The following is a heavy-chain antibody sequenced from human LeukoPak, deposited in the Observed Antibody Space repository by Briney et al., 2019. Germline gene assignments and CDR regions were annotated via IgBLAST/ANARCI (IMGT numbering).Heavy chain of an antibody. V-gene: IGHV1-69*06. CDR1: GGTFSSYA. J-gene: IGHJ5*02. D-gene: IGHD3-10*01. CDR2: IIPIFGTA. CDR3: ARVMVRGVIRNWFDP. Sequence: SVTVSCTASGGTFSSYAISWVRQAPGQGLEWMGGIIPIFGTANYAQKFQGRVTITADTSTSTAYMELRSLRSDDTAVYYCARVMVRGVIRNWFDPWGQGTLVTVSS.